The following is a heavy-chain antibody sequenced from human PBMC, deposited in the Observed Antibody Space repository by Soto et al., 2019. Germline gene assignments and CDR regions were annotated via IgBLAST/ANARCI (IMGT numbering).Heavy chain of an antibody. CDR1: GFKLADYA. D-gene: IGHD2-15*01. CDR2: ITWSGGTI. CDR3: AKAVFDSLSGTSDYFVDN. V-gene: IGHV3-9*01. J-gene: IGHJ4*02. Sequence: EVQLVESGGGLVQPGRSLRLSCAASGFKLADYAMHWVRQAPGKGLEWVSGITWSGGTIGYADAVKGRFTISRDNVKTSLYLQLNSLRPEDTAFYYCAKAVFDSLSGTSDYFVDNWGQGTLVTVSS.